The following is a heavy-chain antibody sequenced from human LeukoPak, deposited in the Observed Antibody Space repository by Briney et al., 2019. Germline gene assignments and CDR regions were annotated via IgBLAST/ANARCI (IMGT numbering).Heavy chain of an antibody. D-gene: IGHD3-3*01. CDR3: TRDLVGDYYFMDV. V-gene: IGHV1-46*03. CDR1: GYTFTDYY. J-gene: IGHJ6*03. CDR2: INPSGGNT. Sequence: AASVKVSCKASGYTFTDYYMHWVRQAPGQGFEWMGIINPSGGNTRYAQKIQGRVTMTRDTSTSTVYMELSSLRSEDTAVYFCTRDLVGDYYFMDVWGEGTTVTVSS.